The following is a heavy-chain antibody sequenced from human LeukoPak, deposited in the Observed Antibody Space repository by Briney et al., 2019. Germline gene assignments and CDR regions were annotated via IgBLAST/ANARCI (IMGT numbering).Heavy chain of an antibody. Sequence: GGSLRLSCAASGFTFSNAWMSWVRQAPGKGLEWVGRIKSKTDGGTTDYAAPVKGRFTISRDDSKNTLYLQMNSLKTEDTAVYYCTTDETMVRGVTLYYYYYGMDVWGQGTTVTVSS. CDR3: TTDETMVRGVTLYYYYYGMDV. V-gene: IGHV3-15*01. CDR2: IKSKTDGGTT. D-gene: IGHD3-10*01. CDR1: GFTFSNAW. J-gene: IGHJ6*02.